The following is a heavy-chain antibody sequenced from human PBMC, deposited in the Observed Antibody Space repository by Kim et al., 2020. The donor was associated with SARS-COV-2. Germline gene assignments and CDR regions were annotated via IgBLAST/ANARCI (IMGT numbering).Heavy chain of an antibody. Sequence: CRFTISRDNAKNSLHLQMNSLRAEDTAVYYCARDPPREGYDSSGYYPGYWGQGTLVTVSS. J-gene: IGHJ4*02. D-gene: IGHD3-22*01. CDR3: ARDPPREGYDSSGYYPGY. V-gene: IGHV3-11*06.